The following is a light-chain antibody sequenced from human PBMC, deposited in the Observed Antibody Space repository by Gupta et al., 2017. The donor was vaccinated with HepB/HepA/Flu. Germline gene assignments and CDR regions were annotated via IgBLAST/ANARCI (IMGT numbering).Light chain of an antibody. CDR1: QSLVHSDGNTF. Sequence: VVLTQSPLFLPVTLGQPAAISCRSIQSLVHSDGNTFFDGFQQRPGQSPRRLIYRVSNRDSGVPDRFSGSGSGTDFTLKISRVEAEDVGIYYCVQGKHWPRTFGGGTKVEIK. J-gene: IGKJ4*01. CDR2: RVS. V-gene: IGKV2-30*02. CDR3: VQGKHWPRT.